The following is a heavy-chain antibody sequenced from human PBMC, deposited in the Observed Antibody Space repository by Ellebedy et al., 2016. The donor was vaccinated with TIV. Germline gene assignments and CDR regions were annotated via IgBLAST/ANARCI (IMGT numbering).Heavy chain of an antibody. J-gene: IGHJ4*02. CDR2: VSWDSSGV. D-gene: IGHD5-24*01. V-gene: IGHV3-9*01. Sequence: GGSLRLXCATSGFTFNDHAMHWVRQAPGKGLEWVAGVSWDSSGVGFADSVKGRFTIYRDNAKNSLYLEMSSLRLEDTALYYCTKSLGDGYNSVISHWGQGTLVTVSS. CDR1: GFTFNDHA. CDR3: TKSLGDGYNSVISH.